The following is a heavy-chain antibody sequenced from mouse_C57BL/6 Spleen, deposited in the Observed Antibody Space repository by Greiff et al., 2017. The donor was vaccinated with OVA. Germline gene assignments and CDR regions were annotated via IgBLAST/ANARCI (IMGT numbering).Heavy chain of an antibody. J-gene: IGHJ3*01. CDR1: GFNIKDDY. CDR3: IRPYYGSSWFAY. V-gene: IGHV14-4*01. CDR2: IDPENGDT. Sequence: EVQLQQSGAELVRPGASVKLSCTASGFNIKDDYMHWVKQRPEQGLEWIGWIDPENGDTEYASKFQGKATITADTSSNTAYLQLSSLTSEDTAVYYCIRPYYGSSWFAYWGQGTLVTVSA. D-gene: IGHD1-1*01.